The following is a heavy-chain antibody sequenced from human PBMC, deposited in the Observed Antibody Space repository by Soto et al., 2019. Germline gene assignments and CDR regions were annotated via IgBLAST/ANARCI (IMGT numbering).Heavy chain of an antibody. CDR3: ALKRTTYDDSSINWLDP. J-gene: IGHJ5*02. D-gene: IGHD4-17*01. CDR1: GGTLSSYI. CDR2: VMPILGTA. Sequence: SVKVSCKASGGTLSSYIVTWVRQAPGQGLEWMGRVMPILGTANYAQKFQGRVIITADKFTNTAYMELTSLRSEDTGVYYCALKRTTYDDSSINWLDPWGQGTLVTVSS. V-gene: IGHV1-69*08.